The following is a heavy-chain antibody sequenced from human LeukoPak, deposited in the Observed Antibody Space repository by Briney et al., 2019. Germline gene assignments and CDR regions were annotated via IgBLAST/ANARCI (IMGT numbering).Heavy chain of an antibody. CDR2: IYYSGST. CDR1: GGSISSYY. Sequence: PSETLSLTCTVSGGSISSYYWSWIRQPPVKGLEWIGYIYYSGSTNYNPSLKSRVTISVDTSKNQFSLKLSSVTAADTAVYYCARAEYYFDYWGQGTLVTVSS. CDR3: ARAEYYFDY. J-gene: IGHJ4*02. V-gene: IGHV4-59*01.